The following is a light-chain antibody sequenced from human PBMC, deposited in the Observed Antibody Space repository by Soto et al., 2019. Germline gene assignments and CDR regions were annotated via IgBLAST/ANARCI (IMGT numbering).Light chain of an antibody. V-gene: IGKV3-15*01. J-gene: IGKJ1*01. Sequence: EIVMTQSPATLSVSPGERATLSCRASQTVYSNLAWYQQKPGQAPRLLIYGASTRATGIPARFSGSGSGTEFTLTISSLQSEDFAVYYCQQYNDWPWKFGQGTKVDIK. CDR2: GAS. CDR1: QTVYSN. CDR3: QQYNDWPWK.